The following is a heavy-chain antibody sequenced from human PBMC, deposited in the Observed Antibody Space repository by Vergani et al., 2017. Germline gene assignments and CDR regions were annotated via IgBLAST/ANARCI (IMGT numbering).Heavy chain of an antibody. J-gene: IGHJ4*02. CDR2: IWYDGSNK. CDR1: GFTFSSYG. V-gene: IGHV3-33*01. D-gene: IGHD3-10*01. Sequence: QVQLVESGGGVVQPGRSLRLSCAASGFTFSSYGMHWVRQAPGKGLEWVAVIWYDGSNKYYADSVKGRFTISRDNSKNTLYLQMNSLRAEDTAVYYCATLRGYFDYWGQGTLVTVSS. CDR3: ATLRGYFDY.